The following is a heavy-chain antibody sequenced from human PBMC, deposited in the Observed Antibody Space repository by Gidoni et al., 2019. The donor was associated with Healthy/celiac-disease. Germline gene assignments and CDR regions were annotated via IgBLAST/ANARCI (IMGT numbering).Heavy chain of an antibody. CDR2: IYYSGST. CDR1: GGSISSSSYY. CDR3: ARRITMVRGVTYWYFDL. V-gene: IGHV4-39*01. J-gene: IGHJ2*01. D-gene: IGHD3-10*01. Sequence: QLQLQESGPGLVKPSETLSLTCTVSGGSISSSSYYWGWIRQPPWKGLEWIGSIYYSGSTYYNPSLKSRVTISGATSKNQFSLKLSSVTAADTAVYYCARRITMVRGVTYWYFDLWGRGTLVTVSS.